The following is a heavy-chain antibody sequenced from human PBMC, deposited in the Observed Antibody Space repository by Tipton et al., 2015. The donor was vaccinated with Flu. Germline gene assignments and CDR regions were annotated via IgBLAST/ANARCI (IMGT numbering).Heavy chain of an antibody. CDR3: ARSALGELLSY. Sequence: TLSLTCNVSGGSITSYYWAWIRQSAGKGLEWIGHIYFTGSTNYNPSLKSRLTMSVDTSKNQFSLKLTYVTSADTAVYYCARSALGELLSYWGQGALVTVSS. J-gene: IGHJ4*02. V-gene: IGHV4-59*01. CDR2: IYFTGST. CDR1: GGSITSYY. D-gene: IGHD1-26*01.